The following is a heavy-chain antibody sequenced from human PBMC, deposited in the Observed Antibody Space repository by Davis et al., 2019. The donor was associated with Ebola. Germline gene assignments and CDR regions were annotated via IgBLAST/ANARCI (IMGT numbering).Heavy chain of an antibody. V-gene: IGHV5-51*01. CDR3: ARRRYYDSSGYSNFDY. Sequence: KVSCKGSGYSFTSYWICWVRQMPGKGLEWMGIIYPGDSDTRYSPSFQGQVTISADKSISTAYLQWSSLKASDTAMYYCARRRYYDSSGYSNFDYWGQGTLVTVSS. D-gene: IGHD3-22*01. CDR1: GYSFTSYW. CDR2: IYPGDSDT. J-gene: IGHJ4*02.